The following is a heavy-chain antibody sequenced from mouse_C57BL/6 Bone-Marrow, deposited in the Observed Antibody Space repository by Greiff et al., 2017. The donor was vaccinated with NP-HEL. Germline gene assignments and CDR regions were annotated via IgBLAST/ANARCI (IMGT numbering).Heavy chain of an antibody. CDR3: AIYYGYDLYYAMDY. J-gene: IGHJ4*01. D-gene: IGHD2-2*01. V-gene: IGHV1-49*01. CDR1: YFAFMASA. Sequence: LKQSGAELVRPGSSVKLSCKDSYFAFMASAMHWVKQRPGHGLEWIGSFTMYSDATEYSENFKGKATLTANTSSSTAYMQLSSLTSEDSAVYYCAIYYGYDLYYAMDYWGQGTSVTVSS. CDR2: FTMYSDAT.